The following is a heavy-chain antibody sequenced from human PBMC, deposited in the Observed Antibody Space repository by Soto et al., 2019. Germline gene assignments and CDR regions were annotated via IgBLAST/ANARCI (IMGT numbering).Heavy chain of an antibody. V-gene: IGHV3-23*01. CDR1: GFTFSSYA. Sequence: EVQLLESGGGLVQPGGSLRLSCAASGFTFSSYAMSWVRQAPGKGLEWVSAISGSGGSTYYADSVKGRFTISRDNSKNTLYLQMNSLRAEDRAVYYCAYTDCSGGSCYSTYYYGMDVWGQGTTVTVSS. J-gene: IGHJ6*02. D-gene: IGHD2-15*01. CDR3: AYTDCSGGSCYSTYYYGMDV. CDR2: ISGSGGST.